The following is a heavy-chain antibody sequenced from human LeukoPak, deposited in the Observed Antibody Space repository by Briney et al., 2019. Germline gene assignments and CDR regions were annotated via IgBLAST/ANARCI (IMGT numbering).Heavy chain of an antibody. J-gene: IGHJ4*02. CDR2: INPNSGGT. CDR3: ARDSIFGVVIIPSFDY. D-gene: IGHD3-3*01. CDR1: GYTFTGYY. Sequence: ASVKVSCKASGYTFTGYYMHWVRQAPGQGLEWMGWINPNSGGTNYAQKFQGRVTMTRDTSISTAYMELSRLRSDDTAVYYWARDSIFGVVIIPSFDYWGQGTLVTVSS. V-gene: IGHV1-2*02.